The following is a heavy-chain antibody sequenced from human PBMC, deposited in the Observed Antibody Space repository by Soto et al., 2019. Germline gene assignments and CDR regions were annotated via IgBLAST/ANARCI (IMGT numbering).Heavy chain of an antibody. D-gene: IGHD6-13*01. V-gene: IGHV3-21*01. CDR3: AREQQPSGGFDY. CDR1: GFTFSSYS. CDR2: ISSSSSYI. J-gene: IGHJ4*02. Sequence: GGSLRLSCAASGFTFSSYSMNWVRQAPGKGLEWVSSISSSSSYIYYAESVKGRFTISRDNAKNSLYLQMNSLRVEDTAVYYCAREQQPSGGFDYWGQGTLVPVS.